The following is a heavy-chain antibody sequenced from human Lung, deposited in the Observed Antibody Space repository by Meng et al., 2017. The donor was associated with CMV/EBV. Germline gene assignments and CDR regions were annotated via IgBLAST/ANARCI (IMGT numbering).Heavy chain of an antibody. CDR2: ISYSGRT. Sequence: SETLSLTCLVSGGSMSSGHSYWGWVRQPPGKGLEWIASISYSGRTIDTPSLKSRVIISVDTSNNQFSLKVNSVTAAATAVYYCAREEEERAENAFDIWGQGTVVTVSS. J-gene: IGHJ3*02. V-gene: IGHV4-39*07. CDR3: AREEEERAENAFDI. D-gene: IGHD1-26*01. CDR1: GGSMSSGHSY.